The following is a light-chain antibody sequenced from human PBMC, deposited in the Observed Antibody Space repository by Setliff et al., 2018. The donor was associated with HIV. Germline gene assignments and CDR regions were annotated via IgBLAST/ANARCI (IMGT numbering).Light chain of an antibody. CDR2: QAT. CDR1: SNDVGRYDL. Sequence: QSALTQPASVSGSPGQSITISCTGTSNDVGRYDLVSWYQQHPARAPKLIIYQATRRPSGVSNRFSGSKSGNVASLTISGLQAEDEADYYCRSNIGSNTFVFGTGTKVTVL. J-gene: IGLJ1*01. CDR3: RSNIGSNTFV. V-gene: IGLV2-23*01.